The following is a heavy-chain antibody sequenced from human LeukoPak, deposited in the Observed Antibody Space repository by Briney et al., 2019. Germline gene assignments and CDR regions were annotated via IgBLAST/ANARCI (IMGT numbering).Heavy chain of an antibody. CDR3: ARRRIAAAAKVFDY. D-gene: IGHD6-13*01. J-gene: IGHJ4*02. V-gene: IGHV1-8*01. CDR2: MNPNSGNT. Sequence: ASVKVSCKASGYTFTSYDINWVRQATGQGLSGLDWMNPNSGNTGYAQKFQGRVTMTRNTSISTAYMELSSLRSEDTAVYYCARRRIAAAAKVFDYWGQGTLVTVSS. CDR1: GYTFTSYD.